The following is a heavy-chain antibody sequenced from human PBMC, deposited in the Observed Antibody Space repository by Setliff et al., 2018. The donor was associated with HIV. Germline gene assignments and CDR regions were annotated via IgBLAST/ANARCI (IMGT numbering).Heavy chain of an antibody. CDR1: RFSFGDNA. Sequence: PGGSLRLSCTASRFSFGDNALNWVRQAPGKGLEWVGSITSKAYGGTIEYAASVKGRFTISRDDSKSIAYLQMNSLRTEDTAVYYCTRLRGYSFGLASYYYYYMDVWGNGTTVTVSS. CDR2: ITSKAYGGTI. D-gene: IGHD5-18*01. V-gene: IGHV3-49*04. CDR3: TRLRGYSFGLASYYYYYMDV. J-gene: IGHJ6*03.